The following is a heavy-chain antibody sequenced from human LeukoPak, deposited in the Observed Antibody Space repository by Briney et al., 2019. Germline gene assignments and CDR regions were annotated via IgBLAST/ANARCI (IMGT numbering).Heavy chain of an antibody. CDR1: GYTFTGHY. V-gene: IGHV1-2*02. Sequence: ASVKVSCKASGYTFTGHYVHWVRQAPGHGLEWMVWINPNSGGTNYAQKFQGRVTVTRDTSITTAYMELSRLRSDDTAVYYCARAYYGSGSPDYWGQGTLVTVSS. CDR2: INPNSGGT. D-gene: IGHD3-10*01. CDR3: ARAYYGSGSPDY. J-gene: IGHJ4*02.